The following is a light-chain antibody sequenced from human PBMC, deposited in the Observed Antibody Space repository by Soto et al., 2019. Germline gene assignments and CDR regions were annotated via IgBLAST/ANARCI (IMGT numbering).Light chain of an antibody. CDR3: QSHDSSLHASV. V-gene: IGLV1-40*01. CDR1: SSNIGAGYD. J-gene: IGLJ1*01. Sequence: QSVLTQPPSVSGAPGQRVPISCTGISSNIGAGYDVHWYLQLPGTAPKLLIYGNTNRPSGVPDRFSGSKSGSSASLAITGLQAEDEADYYCQSHDSSLHASVFGTGTKVTVL. CDR2: GNT.